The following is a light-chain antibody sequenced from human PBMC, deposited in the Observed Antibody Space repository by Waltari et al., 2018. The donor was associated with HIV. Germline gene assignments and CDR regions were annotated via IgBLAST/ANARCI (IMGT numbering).Light chain of an antibody. CDR2: ATS. J-gene: IGKJ2*01. V-gene: IGKV3-20*01. CDR1: QSVSRSY. Sequence: EIVLTQSPGTLSLSPGETATLSCRASQSVSRSYLAWYQQKPDQAPRLLIYATSNRATGIPNRFSGSGSGTDFTLTISRLEPEDFAIYYCQQYGSSPYTFGQGTKVEIK. CDR3: QQYGSSPYT.